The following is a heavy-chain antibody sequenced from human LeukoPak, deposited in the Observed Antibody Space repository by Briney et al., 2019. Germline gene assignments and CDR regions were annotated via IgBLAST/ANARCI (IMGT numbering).Heavy chain of an antibody. CDR2: IRSSSSYI. D-gene: IGHD2-15*01. Sequence: GESLRLSCTASGFTFSNYAMNWVRQAPGKGLEWVSSIRSSSSYIYYADSVKGRFTISRDNAKNSLYLQMNSLRAEDTAVYYCARQGRYCSGGSCPTKYAFDIWGQGTMVTVSS. J-gene: IGHJ3*02. V-gene: IGHV3-21*01. CDR3: ARQGRYCSGGSCPTKYAFDI. CDR1: GFTFSNYA.